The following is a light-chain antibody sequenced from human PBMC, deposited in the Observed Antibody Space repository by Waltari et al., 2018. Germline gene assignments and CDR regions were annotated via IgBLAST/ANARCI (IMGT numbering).Light chain of an antibody. Sequence: QSALTQPASVSGTPGQSSTISCTGTNSAVGNYNLVSWYQHHPGEAPKLMICEVIKRPSGVSNRFSGSKSGNTASLTISGLQAEDEADYYCCSYAGSGTYVFGTGTKVTVL. CDR2: EVI. CDR3: CSYAGSGTYV. V-gene: IGLV2-23*02. CDR1: NSAVGNYNL. J-gene: IGLJ1*01.